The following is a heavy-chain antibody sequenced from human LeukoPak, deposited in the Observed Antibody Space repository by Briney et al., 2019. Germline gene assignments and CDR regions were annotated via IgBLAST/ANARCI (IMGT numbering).Heavy chain of an antibody. Sequence: SETLSLTCTVSGGSFSSGHYYWSWIRQPPGKGLEWIVYIYNSESTNYNPSLKSRVTISVDTSKNHFSLKLSSVTAADTAVYYCATGGSLAAAGDYWGQGTLVTVSS. CDR2: IYNSEST. V-gene: IGHV4-61*03. CDR1: GGSFSSGHYY. J-gene: IGHJ4*02. D-gene: IGHD6-13*01. CDR3: ATGGSLAAAGDY.